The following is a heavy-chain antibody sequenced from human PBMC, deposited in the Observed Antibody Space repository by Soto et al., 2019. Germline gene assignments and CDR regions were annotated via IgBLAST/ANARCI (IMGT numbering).Heavy chain of an antibody. CDR1: GYNFANYW. Sequence: GESRKISCSGSGYNFANYWIGWVRQMPGKGLEWMGIIYPSDSDTRYSPSFEGQVTISADRSISTAYLQWNSLKASDTAMYFCARGDSSDYSTATPADYWGQGTLVTVSS. D-gene: IGHD3-22*01. J-gene: IGHJ4*02. V-gene: IGHV5-51*01. CDR2: IYPSDSDT. CDR3: ARGDSSDYSTATPADY.